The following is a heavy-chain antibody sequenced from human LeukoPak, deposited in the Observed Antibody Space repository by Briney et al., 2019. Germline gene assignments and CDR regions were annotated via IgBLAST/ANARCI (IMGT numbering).Heavy chain of an antibody. CDR3: ARVAAAGFAYDKFDP. D-gene: IGHD6-13*01. V-gene: IGHV1-46*01. Sequence: ASVKVSCKASGYTFTGYYMHWVRQAPGQGLEWMGIIIPSGASTNYAQKFQGRVNMTRDTSTNTVYMELGSLRSEDTAVYYCARVAAAGFAYDKFDPWGQGTLVTVSS. CDR1: GYTFTGYY. J-gene: IGHJ5*02. CDR2: IIPSGAST.